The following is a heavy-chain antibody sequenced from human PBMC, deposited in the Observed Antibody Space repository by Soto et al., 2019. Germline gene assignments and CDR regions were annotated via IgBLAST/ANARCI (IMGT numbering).Heavy chain of an antibody. J-gene: IGHJ4*02. CDR1: GFTFSSYA. V-gene: IGHV3-23*01. CDR3: AKVNDYVWGSYRSYFDY. CDR2: ISGSGGST. Sequence: EVQLLESGGGLGQPGGSLRLSCAASGFTFSSYAMSWVRQAPGKGLEWVSAISGSGGSTYYADCVKGRFTISRDNSKNTLYLQMNSLRAEDTAVYYCAKVNDYVWGSYRSYFDYWGQGTLVTVSS. D-gene: IGHD3-16*02.